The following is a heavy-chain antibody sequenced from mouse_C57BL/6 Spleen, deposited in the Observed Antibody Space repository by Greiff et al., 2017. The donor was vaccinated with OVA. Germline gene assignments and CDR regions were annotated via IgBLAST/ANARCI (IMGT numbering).Heavy chain of an antibody. J-gene: IGHJ4*01. V-gene: IGHV1-82*01. D-gene: IGHD1-1*01. CDR3: SPRFSTTVGARYAMDY. CDR2: IYPGGGDT. CDR1: GYAFTSSW. Sequence: VQLQESGPELVKPGASVKISCKASGYAFTSSWMNWVKQRPGKGLEWIGRIYPGGGDTNYNGKFKGKATLTADKSSSTAYMQLSSLTSEDSAVYFCSPRFSTTVGARYAMDYWGQGTSVAVSA.